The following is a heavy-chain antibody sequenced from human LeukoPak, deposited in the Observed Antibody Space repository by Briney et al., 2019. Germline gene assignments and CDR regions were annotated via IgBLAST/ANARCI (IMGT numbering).Heavy chain of an antibody. V-gene: IGHV5-10-1*01. CDR1: GYSFTSYW. CDR3: ATQGGITLTY. J-gene: IGHJ4*02. CDR2: IDPSDSYT. D-gene: IGHD3-10*01. Sequence: GESLRISCKGSGYSFTSYWISWVRQMPGKGLEWMGRIDPSDSYTNYSPSFQGHVTISADRSISTAYLRWSSLKASDTATYYCATQGGITLTYWGQGTLVTVSS.